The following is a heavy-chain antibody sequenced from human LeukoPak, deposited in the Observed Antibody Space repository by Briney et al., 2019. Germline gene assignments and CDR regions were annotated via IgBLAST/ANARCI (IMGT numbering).Heavy chain of an antibody. D-gene: IGHD2-2*01. CDR3: ARAGLLGAAMTAFDI. CDR1: GGTFSSYA. Sequence: SVKVSCKASGGTFSSYAISWVRQAPGQGLEWMGGIIPIFGTANYAQKFQGRVTITADKSTSTAYMELSSLRSEDTAVYYCARAGLLGAAMTAFDIWGQGTMVTVSS. J-gene: IGHJ3*02. CDR2: IIPIFGTA. V-gene: IGHV1-69*06.